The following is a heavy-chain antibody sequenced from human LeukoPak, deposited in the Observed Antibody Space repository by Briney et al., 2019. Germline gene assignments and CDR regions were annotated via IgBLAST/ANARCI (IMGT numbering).Heavy chain of an antibody. Sequence: GGSLRLSCAASGFTFSSYEMNWVRQAPGKGLEWVGFIRSKAYGGTTEYAASVKGRFTISRDDSKSIAYLQMNSLKTEDTAVYYYTRDLRDYVYWGQGTLVTVSS. CDR2: IRSKAYGGTT. D-gene: IGHD3-16*01. CDR1: GFTFSSYE. J-gene: IGHJ4*02. CDR3: TRDLRDYVY. V-gene: IGHV3-49*04.